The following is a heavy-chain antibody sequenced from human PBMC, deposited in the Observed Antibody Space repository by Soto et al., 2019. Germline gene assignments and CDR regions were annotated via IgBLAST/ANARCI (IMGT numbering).Heavy chain of an antibody. V-gene: IGHV4-39*01. CDR3: ARLFRPWYFDY. CDR1: GGSISSSSYY. J-gene: IGHJ4*02. Sequence: SETLSLTCTVSGGSISSSSYYWGWIRQPPGKGLEWIGSIYYSGSTYYNPSLKSRVTISVDTSKNQFSLKLSSVTAADTAVYYCARLFRPWYFDYWGQGTLVT. CDR2: IYYSGST.